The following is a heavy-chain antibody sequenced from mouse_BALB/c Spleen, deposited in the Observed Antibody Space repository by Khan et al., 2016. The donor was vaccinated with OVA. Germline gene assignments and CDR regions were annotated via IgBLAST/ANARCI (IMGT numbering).Heavy chain of an antibody. Sequence: VQLQQSGAELVRPGASVKLSCKTSGYIFTSYWIHWVKQRSGQGLEWIARIDPGTGSIHYSEKFKGKGTLTEDKSSSTAYMRLSSLKSEDSAVSFCSRTYYTNTYVFAYSAQETLVTVSA. CDR1: GYIFTSYW. V-gene: IGHV1S132*01. CDR3: SRTYYTNTYVFAY. CDR2: IDPGTGSI. D-gene: IGHD1-1*01. J-gene: IGHJ3*01.